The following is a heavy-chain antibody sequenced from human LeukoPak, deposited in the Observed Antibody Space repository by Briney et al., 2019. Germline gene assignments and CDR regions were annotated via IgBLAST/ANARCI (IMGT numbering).Heavy chain of an antibody. V-gene: IGHV3-21*01. J-gene: IGHJ3*02. D-gene: IGHD5-12*01. CDR2: ISSSSSYI. Sequence: GGSLRLSCAASGFTFSSYSMNWVSQAPGKGLEWVSSISSSSSYIYYADSVKGRFTISRDNAKNSLYLQMNSLRAEDTAVYYCARDAGYADAFDIWGQGTMVTVSS. CDR3: ARDAGYADAFDI. CDR1: GFTFSSYS.